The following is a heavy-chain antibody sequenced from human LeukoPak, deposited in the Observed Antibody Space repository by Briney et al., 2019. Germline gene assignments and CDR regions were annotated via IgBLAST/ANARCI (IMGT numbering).Heavy chain of an antibody. CDR2: INHSGST. D-gene: IGHD1-26*01. V-gene: IGHV4-34*01. J-gene: IGHJ4*02. CDR1: GGSFSGYY. Sequence: SETLSLTCAVYGGSFSGYYWSWIRQPPGKGLEWIGEINHSGSTNYNPSLKSRVTISVDTSKNQFSLKLSSVTAADTAVYYCARPREEGATFVDYWGQGTLVTVSS. CDR3: ARPREEGATFVDY.